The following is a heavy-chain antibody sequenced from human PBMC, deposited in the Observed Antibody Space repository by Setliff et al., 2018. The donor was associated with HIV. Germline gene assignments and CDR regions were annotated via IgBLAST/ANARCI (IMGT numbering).Heavy chain of an antibody. CDR2: MNPKSGNT. D-gene: IGHD5-12*01. V-gene: IGHV1-8*02. CDR3: ARDSAIVTTIIDHYYGMDV. J-gene: IGHJ6*02. Sequence: GASVKVSCKASGYTFTSYGITWVRQAPGQGLEWMGWMNPKSGNTGDAQKFQGRVTMTSNTFIGTAYMELSSLRSEDTAVYYCARDSAIVTTIIDHYYGMDVWGQGTTVTVSS. CDR1: GYTFTSYG.